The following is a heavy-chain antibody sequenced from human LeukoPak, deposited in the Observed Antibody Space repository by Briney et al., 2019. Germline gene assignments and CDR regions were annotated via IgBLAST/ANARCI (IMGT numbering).Heavy chain of an antibody. CDR2: ISGSGGST. CDR3: AKSEGEYQLPYDY. V-gene: IGHV3-23*01. CDR1: GFTFSSYA. D-gene: IGHD2-2*01. J-gene: IGHJ4*02. Sequence: PGGSLRLSCAASGFTFSSYALSWVRQAPGKGLEWVSAISGSGGSTYYADSVKGRFTISRDNSKNTLSLQMNSLRAEDTAVYYCAKSEGEYQLPYDYWGQGTLVTVSS.